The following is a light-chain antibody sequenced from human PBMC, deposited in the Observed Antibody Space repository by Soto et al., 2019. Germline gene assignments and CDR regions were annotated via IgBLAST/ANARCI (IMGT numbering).Light chain of an antibody. CDR3: QQSYSTPYT. CDR1: QSISSY. Sequence: DIQMTQSPSSLSASVGDRVTITCRASQSISSYLNWYQQKPGKAPKLLIYAASSLQSGVPSRFSGSGSGIDFTLTISSLQPEDFATYYCQQSYSTPYTFGQGTNVDIK. V-gene: IGKV1-39*01. J-gene: IGKJ2*01. CDR2: AAS.